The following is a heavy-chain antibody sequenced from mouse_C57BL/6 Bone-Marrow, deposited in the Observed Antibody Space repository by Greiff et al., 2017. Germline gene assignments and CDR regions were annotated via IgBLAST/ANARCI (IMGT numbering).Heavy chain of an antibody. J-gene: IGHJ3*02. V-gene: IGHV1-59*01. D-gene: IGHD2-5*01. CDR1: GYTFTSYW. CDR2: IDPSDSYT. CDR3: AVYSKE. Sequence: QVQLKQPGAELVRPGTSVKLSCKASGYTFTSYWMPWVKQRPGQGLEWIGVIDPSDSYTNYNQKFKGKATLTVDTSSSTAYMQLSSLTSEDSAVYYCAVYSKEWGQGTLVTVSA.